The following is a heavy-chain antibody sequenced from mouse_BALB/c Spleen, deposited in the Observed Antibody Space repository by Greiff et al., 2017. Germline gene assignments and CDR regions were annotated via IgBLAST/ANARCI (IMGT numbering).Heavy chain of an antibody. V-gene: IGHV1-54*01. Sequence: VQLQQSGAELVRPGTSVKVSCKASGYAFTNYLIEWVKQRPGQGLEWIGVINTGSGGTNYNEKFKGKATLTADKSSSTAYMQLSSLTSDDSAVYFCARSLTMITTRAWFAYWGQGTLVTVSA. CDR2: INTGSGGT. D-gene: IGHD2-4*01. CDR3: ARSLTMITTRAWFAY. J-gene: IGHJ3*01. CDR1: GYAFTNYL.